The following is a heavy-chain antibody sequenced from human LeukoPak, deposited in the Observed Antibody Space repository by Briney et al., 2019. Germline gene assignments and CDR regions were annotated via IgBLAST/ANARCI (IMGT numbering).Heavy chain of an antibody. CDR3: ARVLYGSGSYYKGGQDDY. D-gene: IGHD3-10*01. Sequence: SETLSLTCTVSGYSISSGYYWGWIRQPPGKGLEWIGSIYHSGSTYYNPSLKSRVTISVDTSKNQLSLKLSSVTAADTAVYYCARVLYGSGSYYKGGQDDYWGQGTLVTVSS. J-gene: IGHJ4*02. V-gene: IGHV4-38-2*02. CDR2: IYHSGST. CDR1: GYSISSGYY.